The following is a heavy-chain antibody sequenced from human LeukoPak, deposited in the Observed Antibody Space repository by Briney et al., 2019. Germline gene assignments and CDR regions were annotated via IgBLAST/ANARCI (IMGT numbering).Heavy chain of an antibody. CDR3: ARFTLLGGFDP. CDR2: INPNSGGT. V-gene: IGHV1-2*02. D-gene: IGHD3-10*01. J-gene: IGHJ5*02. Sequence: ASVKVSCKTSGYIFTTYYMHWVRQAPGQGLEWMGWINPNSGGTNYAQKFQGRVTMTRDTSISTAYMELSRLRSDDTAVYYCARFTLLGGFDPWGQGTLVTVSS. CDR1: GYIFTTYY.